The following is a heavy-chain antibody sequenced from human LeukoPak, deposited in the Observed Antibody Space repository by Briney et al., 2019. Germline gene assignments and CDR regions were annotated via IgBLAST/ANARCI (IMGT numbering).Heavy chain of an antibody. D-gene: IGHD3-9*01. CDR2: INTDGRST. J-gene: IGHJ5*02. CDR1: GFTFSSYW. Sequence: GESLRLSCAASGFTFSSYWMYWVRHAPGKGLVWVSRINTDGRSTMYVDSVKGRLTISRDNAKNTLYLQMNSLRIDDTAVYYCARLGRGGGYDVLTGLSWGPGTLVPVSS. V-gene: IGHV3-74*03. CDR3: ARLGRGGGYDVLTGLS.